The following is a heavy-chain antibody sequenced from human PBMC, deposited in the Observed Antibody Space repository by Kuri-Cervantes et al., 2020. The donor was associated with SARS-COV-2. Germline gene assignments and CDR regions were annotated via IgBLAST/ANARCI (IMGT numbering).Heavy chain of an antibody. V-gene: IGHV3-23*01. J-gene: IGHJ4*02. CDR3: AKGHGYSSSWPIDY. D-gene: IGHD6-13*01. CDR2: ISGSGGST. CDR1: GFTFSSYA. Sequence: GGSLRLSCAASGFTFSSYAMSWVRQAPGKGLEWVSAISGSGGSTYYADSVKGRFTISRDNSKNTLYLQMNSLRAEDTAVYYCAKGHGYSSSWPIDYWGQGTLVTVSS.